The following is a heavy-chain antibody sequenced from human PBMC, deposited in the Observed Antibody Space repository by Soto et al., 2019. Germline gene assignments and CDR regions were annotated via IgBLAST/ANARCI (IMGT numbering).Heavy chain of an antibody. J-gene: IGHJ6*02. CDR2: ISGSGGST. D-gene: IGHD4-4*01. V-gene: IGHV3-23*01. CDR3: AKVNRYSKLGYYYYGMDV. CDR1: GFTFSSYA. Sequence: PGGSLRLSCAASGFTFSSYAMSWVRQAPGKGLEWVSAISGSGGSTYYADSVKGRFTISRDNSKNTLYLQMNSLRAEDTAAYYCAKVNRYSKLGYYYYGMDVWGQGTTVTVSS.